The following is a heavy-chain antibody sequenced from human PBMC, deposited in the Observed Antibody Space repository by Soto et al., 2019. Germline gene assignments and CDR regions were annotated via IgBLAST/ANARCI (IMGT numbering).Heavy chain of an antibody. J-gene: IGHJ4*02. V-gene: IGHV3-9*01. CDR1: GFTFDDHA. D-gene: IGHD3-16*01. CDR3: AKNSGGGVGLFDY. Sequence: EVQLVESGGGLVQPGRSLRLSCAASGFTFDDHAMHWVRQVPGKGLEWVSGISWNSGSIGYADSVKGRFPISRDDGKKSMYLQIDRLGVEDAAFYFCAKNSGGGVGLFDYWGQGALVTVSS. CDR2: ISWNSGSI.